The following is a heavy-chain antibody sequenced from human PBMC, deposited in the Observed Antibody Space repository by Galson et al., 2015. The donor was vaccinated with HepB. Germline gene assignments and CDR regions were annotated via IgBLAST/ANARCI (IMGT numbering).Heavy chain of an antibody. V-gene: IGHV6-1*01. D-gene: IGHD4-17*01. J-gene: IGHJ4*02. CDR3: ARGAYGIIDY. CDR1: GDSVSSNSVA. Sequence: CAISGDSVSSNSVAWNWIRKSPSRGLEWLGRTYCRSKWINDFALSVKSRITIEPDTSMNQFSLQLNSVTPEDTAVYYCARGAYGIIDYWGQGTLVTVSS. CDR2: TYCRSKWIN.